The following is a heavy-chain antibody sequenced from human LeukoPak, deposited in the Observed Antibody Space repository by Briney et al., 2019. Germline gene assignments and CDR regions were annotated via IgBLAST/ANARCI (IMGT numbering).Heavy chain of an antibody. CDR1: GGSISSYY. CDR2: INHSGST. J-gene: IGHJ4*02. Sequence: PSETLSLTCTVSGGSISSYYWSWIRQPPGKGLEWIGEINHSGSTNYNPSLKSRVTISVDTSKNQFSLKLSSVTAADTAVYYCARRGLYYYGSGSFPRGPYFDYWGQGTLVTVSS. CDR3: ARRGLYYYGSGSFPRGPYFDY. D-gene: IGHD3-10*01. V-gene: IGHV4-34*01.